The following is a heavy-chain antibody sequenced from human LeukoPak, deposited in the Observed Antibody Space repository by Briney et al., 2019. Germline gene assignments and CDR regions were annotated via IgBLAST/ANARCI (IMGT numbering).Heavy chain of an antibody. D-gene: IGHD3-22*01. CDR3: ARDQLKAASYYYDSSGNAFDI. J-gene: IGHJ3*02. Sequence: PGGSLRLSCAASGFTVSSNYMSWVRQAPGKGLEWVSVIYSGGSTYYADSVKGRFTISRDNSKNTLYLQMNSLRAEDTAVYYCARDQLKAASYYYDSSGNAFDIWGQGTMVTVSS. CDR2: IYSGGST. CDR1: GFTVSSNY. V-gene: IGHV3-53*01.